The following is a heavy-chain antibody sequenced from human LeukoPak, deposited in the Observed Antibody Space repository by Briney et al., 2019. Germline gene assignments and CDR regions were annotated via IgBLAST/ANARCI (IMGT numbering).Heavy chain of an antibody. CDR2: IYNSGST. J-gene: IGHJ4*02. Sequence: SETLSPTCAVSAGSITSVGYSWSWIRQPPGKGLEWIGYIYNSGSTYYNPSLKSRVTISVDRSKSQFSLKLSSVTAADTAVYYCARRIDYGGPYFDYWGQGTLVTVSS. V-gene: IGHV4-30-2*01. D-gene: IGHD4-23*01. CDR1: AGSITSVGYS. CDR3: ARRIDYGGPYFDY.